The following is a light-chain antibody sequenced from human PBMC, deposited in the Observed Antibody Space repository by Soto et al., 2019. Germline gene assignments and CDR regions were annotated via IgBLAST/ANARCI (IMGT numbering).Light chain of an antibody. Sequence: EIVLTQSPGTLSFSPGERATLSCRASQSVPRSYLAWYQQRPGQAPRLVIYDASSRATGIPDRFSGSESGTEYTLTISSLESEDLAVYYCHQYAWSPLTLGPGTRLEIK. CDR3: HQYAWSPLT. CDR1: QSVPRSY. V-gene: IGKV3-20*01. CDR2: DAS. J-gene: IGKJ5*01.